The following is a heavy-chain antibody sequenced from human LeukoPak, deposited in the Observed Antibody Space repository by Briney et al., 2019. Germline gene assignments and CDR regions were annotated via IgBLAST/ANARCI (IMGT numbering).Heavy chain of an antibody. Sequence: SETLSLTCAVYGGSFSGYYWSWIRQPPGKGLEWIGEINHSGSTNYNPSLKSRVTISVDTSKNQFSLKLSPVTAADTAVYYCARHHSNAYYKFDYWGQGTLVTVSS. CDR3: ARHHSNAYYKFDY. J-gene: IGHJ4*02. CDR1: GGSFSGYY. D-gene: IGHD3-22*01. CDR2: INHSGST. V-gene: IGHV4-34*01.